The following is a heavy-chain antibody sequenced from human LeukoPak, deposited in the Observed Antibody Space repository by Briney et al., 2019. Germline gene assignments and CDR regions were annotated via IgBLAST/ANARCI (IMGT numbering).Heavy chain of an antibody. CDR1: GFTFSSYS. J-gene: IGHJ4*02. CDR3: ARDLGGPFDY. Sequence: GGSLRLSCAASGFTFSSYSMNWVRQAPGKGLEWVSSISSSSGYIYYADSVKGRFTISRDNAKNSLYLQMNSLRAEDTAVYYCARDLGGPFDYWGQGTLVTVSS. D-gene: IGHD3-16*01. CDR2: ISSSSGYI. V-gene: IGHV3-21*01.